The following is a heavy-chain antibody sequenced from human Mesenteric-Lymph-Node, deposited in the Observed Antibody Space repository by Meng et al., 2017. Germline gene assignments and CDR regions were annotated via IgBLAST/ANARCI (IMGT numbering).Heavy chain of an antibody. V-gene: IGHV3-7*01. J-gene: IGHJ4*02. D-gene: IGHD2-15*01. CDR1: GFIFSSYW. Sequence: GESLKISCEASGFIFSSYWMTWLRQAPGKGLEWVANIKQDSSEKYYVDSVKGRFTISRDNAKNSLYLQMNSLRAEDTAVYYCARDRRTCSGGSCYPHLVYWGQGTLVTVSS. CDR2: IKQDSSEK. CDR3: ARDRRTCSGGSCYPHLVY.